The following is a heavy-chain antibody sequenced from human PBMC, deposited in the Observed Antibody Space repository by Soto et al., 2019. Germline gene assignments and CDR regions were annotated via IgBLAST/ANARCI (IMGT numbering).Heavy chain of an antibody. CDR1: CGSIISSNW. Sequence: PSETLSLTCAFSCGSIISSNWWSWVRQPPGKGLEWIGEIYHSGSTNYNPSLKSRVTISLDKSKDQFSLKLTSVTAADTAVYYCAGSIREGFGFDPWGQGSLVTVSS. D-gene: IGHD3-10*01. CDR3: AGSIREGFGFDP. CDR2: IYHSGST. J-gene: IGHJ5*02. V-gene: IGHV4-4*02.